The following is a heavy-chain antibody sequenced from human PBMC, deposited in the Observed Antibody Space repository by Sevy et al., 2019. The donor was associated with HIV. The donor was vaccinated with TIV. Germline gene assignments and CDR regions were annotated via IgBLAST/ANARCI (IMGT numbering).Heavy chain of an antibody. J-gene: IGHJ6*02. V-gene: IGHV3-21*01. CDR2: ISSSSSYI. Sequence: GGSLRLSCAASGFTFSSYSMNWVRQAPGKGLEWVSSISSSSSYIYYADSVKGRFTISRDNAKNSLYLQMNSLRAEDTAVYYCARAWYSSCWSYGTFRYYYDGMDVWGQGTTVTVSS. D-gene: IGHD6-19*01. CDR3: ARAWYSSCWSYGTFRYYYDGMDV. CDR1: GFTFSSYS.